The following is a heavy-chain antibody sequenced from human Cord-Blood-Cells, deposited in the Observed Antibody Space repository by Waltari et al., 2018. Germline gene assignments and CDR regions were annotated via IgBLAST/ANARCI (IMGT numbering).Heavy chain of an antibody. Sequence: QVQLQESGPGLVTPSETLSLTCTVSGGSISSHYWSRIRQPPGKGLEWIGYIYYSGSTNYNPSLKSRVTISVDTSKNQFSLKLSSVTAADTAVYYCARFPSTGDRAFDLWGRGTLVTVSS. CDR3: ARFPSTGDRAFDL. J-gene: IGHJ2*01. D-gene: IGHD7-27*01. CDR2: IYYSGST. CDR1: GGSISSHY. V-gene: IGHV4-59*11.